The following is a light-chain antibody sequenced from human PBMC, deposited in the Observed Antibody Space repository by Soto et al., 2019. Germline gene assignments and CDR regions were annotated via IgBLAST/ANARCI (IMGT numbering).Light chain of an antibody. Sequence: EIVLTQSPGALSLSPGERATLSCGASQSVSSSPLAWYQHKPGQAPRLLIYAASSRATGSPDRFSGGGSGTDFTLTIRRLEPEDFAVYYCQKYGYSLITFCQGTGLDIK. CDR3: QKYGYSLIT. J-gene: IGKJ5*01. CDR1: QSVSSSP. V-gene: IGKV3-20*01. CDR2: AAS.